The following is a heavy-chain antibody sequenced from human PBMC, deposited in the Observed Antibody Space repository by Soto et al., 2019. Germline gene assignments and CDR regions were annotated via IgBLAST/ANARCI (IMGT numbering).Heavy chain of an antibody. CDR2: MNQDGSNK. D-gene: IGHD3-10*01. CDR1: GFTFSNSW. Sequence: EVHLVESGGGLVQPGGSLRLSCAASGFTFSNSWMTWVRQAAGKGLEWVANMNQDGSNKYHVDSVRGRFTISRDNARNSLYLQMNSLRAEDTAVYYCARDPGFGAIDYWGRGILVTVSS. CDR3: ARDPGFGAIDY. V-gene: IGHV3-7*01. J-gene: IGHJ4*02.